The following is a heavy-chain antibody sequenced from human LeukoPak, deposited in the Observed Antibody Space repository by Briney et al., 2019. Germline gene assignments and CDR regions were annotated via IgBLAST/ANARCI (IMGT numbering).Heavy chain of an antibody. CDR2: ISAYNGNT. CDR1: GYTFTSYG. Sequence: GASVKVSCEASGYTFTSYGISWVRQAPGQGLEWMGWISAYNGNTNYAQKLQGRVTMTTDTSTSTAYMELRSLRSDDTAVYYCARDRATTVTTWAEIDYWGQGTLVTVSS. CDR3: ARDRATTVTTWAEIDY. J-gene: IGHJ4*02. D-gene: IGHD4-17*01. V-gene: IGHV1-18*01.